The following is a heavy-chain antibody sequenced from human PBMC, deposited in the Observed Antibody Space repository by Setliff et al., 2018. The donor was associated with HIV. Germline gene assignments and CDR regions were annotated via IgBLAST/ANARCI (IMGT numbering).Heavy chain of an antibody. V-gene: IGHV3-21*04. J-gene: IGHJ4*02. CDR1: GSIFSNYS. D-gene: IGHD3-10*01. CDR2: ISSSSTFI. Sequence: GGSLRLSCAASGSIFSNYSMNWVRQAPGRGLEWVSSISSSSTFIYYADSVKGRFTIYRDNTKNSLYLQMNSLRAEDTAFYYCSKEKFTFTVVRGVIDSWGQGTLVTVSS. CDR3: SKEKFTFTVVRGVIDS.